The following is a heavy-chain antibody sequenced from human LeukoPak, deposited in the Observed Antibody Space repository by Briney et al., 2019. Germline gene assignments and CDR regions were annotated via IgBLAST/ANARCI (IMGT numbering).Heavy chain of an antibody. V-gene: IGHV4-59*01. J-gene: IGHJ5*02. Sequence: SETLSLTCTVSGGSISSYYWSWLRQPPGKGLEWIGYIYYSGSTNYNPSLKSRVTISVDTSKNQFSLKLSSVTAADTAVYYCAETRIAAAGNWFDPWGQGTLVTVSS. CDR1: GGSISSYY. D-gene: IGHD6-13*01. CDR2: IYYSGST. CDR3: AETRIAAAGNWFDP.